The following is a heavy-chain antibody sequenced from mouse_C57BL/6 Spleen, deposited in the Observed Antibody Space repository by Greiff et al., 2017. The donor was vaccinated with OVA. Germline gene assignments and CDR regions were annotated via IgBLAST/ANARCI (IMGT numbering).Heavy chain of an antibody. CDR1: GFTFSSYT. CDR3: ARLNGYYFDY. D-gene: IGHD2-2*01. J-gene: IGHJ2*01. Sequence: EVHLVESGGGLVKPGGSLKLSCAASGFTFSSYTMSWVRQTPEKRLEWVATISGGGGNTYYPDSEKGRFTISRDNAKNTLYLQMSSLRSEDTALYYCARLNGYYFDYWGQGTTLTVSS. V-gene: IGHV5-9*01. CDR2: ISGGGGNT.